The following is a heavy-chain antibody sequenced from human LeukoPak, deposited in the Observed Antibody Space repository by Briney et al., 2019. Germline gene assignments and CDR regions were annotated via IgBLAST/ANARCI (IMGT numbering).Heavy chain of an antibody. CDR1: GGSFSGYY. D-gene: IGHD3-9*01. CDR2: INHSGST. CDR3: ARLKDFNYDILTGYYDY. V-gene: IGHV4-34*01. J-gene: IGHJ4*02. Sequence: PSETLSLTCAVYGGSFSGYYWSWIRQPPGKGLEWIGEINHSGSTNYNSSLKSRVTTSVDTSKNQFSLKLSSVTAADTAVYYCARLKDFNYDILTGYYDYWGQGTLVTVSS.